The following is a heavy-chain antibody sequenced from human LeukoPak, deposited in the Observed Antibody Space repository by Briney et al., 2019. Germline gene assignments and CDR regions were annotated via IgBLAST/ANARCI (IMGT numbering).Heavy chain of an antibody. CDR1: GFVFSSYA. CDR2: LSDSGGKT. Sequence: PGGSLRLSCAASGFVFSSYAMSWVRQAPGKGLEWVSTLSDSGGKTYYADSVKGRFTISRDNSKNTLYLQMNSLRAGDTAVYYCAKVGLRLGGDYWGQGTLVTVSS. V-gene: IGHV3-23*01. J-gene: IGHJ4*02. CDR3: AKVGLRLGGDY. D-gene: IGHD4-17*01.